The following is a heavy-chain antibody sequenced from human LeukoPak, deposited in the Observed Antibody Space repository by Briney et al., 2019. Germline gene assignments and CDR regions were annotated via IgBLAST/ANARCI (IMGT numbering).Heavy chain of an antibody. CDR1: GYTFTSYD. V-gene: IGHV1-8*01. CDR3: ARTRTYYDILTGYYKYYYYGMDV. Sequence: ASVKVSCKASGYTFTSYDINWVRQATGQGLEWMGWTNPNSGNTGYAQKFQGRVTMTRNTSISTAYMELSSLRSEDTAVYYCARTRTYYDILTGYYKYYYYGMDVWGQGTTVTVSS. CDR2: TNPNSGNT. D-gene: IGHD3-9*01. J-gene: IGHJ6*02.